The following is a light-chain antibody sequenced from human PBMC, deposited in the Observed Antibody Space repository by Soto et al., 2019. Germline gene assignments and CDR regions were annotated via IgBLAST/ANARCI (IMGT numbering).Light chain of an antibody. Sequence: QSALTQPASVSGSPGQSITISCTGTSSDVGSYNLVSWYQQHPGKAPKLMIYEVSKRPSGVSNRFSGSKSGNTASLTISGHQAEDEADYYCCSYAGSSTWVFGTGTKLTVL. CDR1: SSDVGSYNL. CDR2: EVS. CDR3: CSYAGSSTWV. J-gene: IGLJ1*01. V-gene: IGLV2-23*02.